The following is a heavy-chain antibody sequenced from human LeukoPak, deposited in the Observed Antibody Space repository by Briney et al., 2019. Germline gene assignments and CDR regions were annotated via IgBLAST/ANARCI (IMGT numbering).Heavy chain of an antibody. D-gene: IGHD1-26*01. CDR3: ARDQRSESYYPWGWFDP. Sequence: PGGSLRLSCAASGFTVSSNYMSWVRQAPGKGLEWVSVIYSDGSTYYTDSVKGRFTISRDNSKNTLYLQMNSLRPEDTAVYYCARDQRSESYYPWGWFDPWGQGTLVTVPS. CDR1: GFTVSSNY. CDR2: IYSDGST. V-gene: IGHV3-66*02. J-gene: IGHJ5*02.